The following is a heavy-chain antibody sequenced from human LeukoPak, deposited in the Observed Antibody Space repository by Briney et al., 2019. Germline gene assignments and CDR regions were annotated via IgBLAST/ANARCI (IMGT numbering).Heavy chain of an antibody. J-gene: IGHJ3*02. V-gene: IGHV3-7*01. Sequence: GGSLRLSCAASGFTFSSYWMSWVRQAPGKGLEWVANIKQDGSEKYYVDSVKGRFTISRDNAKNSLYLQMNSLRAEDTAVYYCAGDARYCSSTSCYAVDAFDIWGQGTMVTVSS. CDR2: IKQDGSEK. CDR1: GFTFSSYW. D-gene: IGHD2-2*01. CDR3: AGDARYCSSTSCYAVDAFDI.